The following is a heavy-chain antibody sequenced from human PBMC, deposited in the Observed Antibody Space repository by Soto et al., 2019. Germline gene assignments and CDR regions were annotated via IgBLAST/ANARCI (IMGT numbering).Heavy chain of an antibody. V-gene: IGHV2-5*02. CDR3: ARSWPPDY. CDR2: IYWDDDK. Sequence: QITLKESGPTLVKPTQTLPLTCTFSVFSLSTSGVGVGWIRPPPGKALEWLALIYWDDDKRYSPSLKSTLTITQDTSKNQVVLTMTNMDPVDTATYYWARSWPPDYWGQGTLVTVSS. J-gene: IGHJ4*02. CDR1: VFSLSTSGVG.